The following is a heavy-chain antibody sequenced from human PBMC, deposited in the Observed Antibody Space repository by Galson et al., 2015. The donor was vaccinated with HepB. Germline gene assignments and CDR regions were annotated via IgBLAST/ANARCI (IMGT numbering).Heavy chain of an antibody. CDR1: GYSFTRYW. CDR3: AREAYCSGGSCYSAAWFDP. Sequence: QSGAEVKKPGESLKISCKGSGYSFTRYWIAWVRQMPGQGLEWMGIIYPDDSETRYSPSFQGQVTISVDKSISTAYLQWSSLKAADTAIYYCAREAYCSGGSCYSAAWFDPWGQGTPVTVSS. D-gene: IGHD2-15*01. CDR2: IYPDDSET. J-gene: IGHJ5*02. V-gene: IGHV5-51*01.